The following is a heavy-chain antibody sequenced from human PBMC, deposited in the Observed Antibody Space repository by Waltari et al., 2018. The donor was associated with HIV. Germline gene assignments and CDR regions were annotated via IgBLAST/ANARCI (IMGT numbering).Heavy chain of an antibody. CDR1: GFTFSSYA. D-gene: IGHD2-2*01. J-gene: IGHJ6*02. CDR2: ISGSGGST. Sequence: EVQLLESGGGLVQPGGSLRLSCAASGFTFSSYAMSWVRQAPGKGLEWVSAISGSGGSTYYADSVKGRFTISRDNSKNTLYLQMNSLRAEDTAVYYCAKDGGDIVVVPAAMGNAMDVWGQGTTVTVSS. V-gene: IGHV3-23*01. CDR3: AKDGGDIVVVPAAMGNAMDV.